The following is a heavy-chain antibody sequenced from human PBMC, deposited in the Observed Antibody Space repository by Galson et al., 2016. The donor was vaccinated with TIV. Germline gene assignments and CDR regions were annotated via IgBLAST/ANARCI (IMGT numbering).Heavy chain of an antibody. J-gene: IGHJ4*02. V-gene: IGHV3-23*01. CDR1: GFRFNEYE. Sequence: SLRFSCAASGFRFNEYEMSWVRQAPGKGLEWVSALSGGATNTYYSDSVKGRFTISRDNSQNKVFLEMDSLRVDDTAVYYCAKDRGYFEGFDHWGPGTLVTVSS. CDR2: LSGGATNT. D-gene: IGHD6-25*01. CDR3: AKDRGYFEGFDH.